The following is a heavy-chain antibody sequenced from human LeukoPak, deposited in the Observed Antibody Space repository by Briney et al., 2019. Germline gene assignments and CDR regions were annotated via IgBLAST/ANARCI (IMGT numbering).Heavy chain of an antibody. Sequence: SQTLSLTCAISGDSVSSNSAAWNWIRQSPSRGLEWLGRTYYRSKWYNDYAVSVRSRITINPDTSKNQFSLQLNSVTPEDTAVYYCAREPGRGATYYYYYYMDVWGKGTTVTVSS. CDR2: TYYRSKWYN. CDR1: GDSVSSNSAA. CDR3: AREPGRGATYYYYYYMDV. J-gene: IGHJ6*03. D-gene: IGHD1-26*01. V-gene: IGHV6-1*01.